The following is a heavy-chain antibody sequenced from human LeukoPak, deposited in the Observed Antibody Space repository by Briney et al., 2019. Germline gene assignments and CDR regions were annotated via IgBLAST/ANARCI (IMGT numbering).Heavy chain of an antibody. CDR1: GFTFSSYS. J-gene: IGHJ3*02. V-gene: IGHV3-48*04. Sequence: GGSLRLSCAASGFTFSSYSMNWVRQAPGKGLEWVSYISSSSSTIYYADSVKGRFTISRDNAKNSLYLHMNSLRAEDTAVYYCARDWRDSSGKFPNDVFDIWGQGTMVTVSS. CDR2: ISSSSSTI. CDR3: ARDWRDSSGKFPNDVFDI. D-gene: IGHD3-22*01.